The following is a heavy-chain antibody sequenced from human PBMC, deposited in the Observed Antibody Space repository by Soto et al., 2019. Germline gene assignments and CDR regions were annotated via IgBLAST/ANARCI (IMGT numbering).Heavy chain of an antibody. CDR1: GFTFSDHY. J-gene: IGHJ4*02. V-gene: IGHV3-72*01. CDR2: TRNKANSYTT. D-gene: IGHD4-17*01. Sequence: EVQLVESGGGLVQPGGSLRLSCAASGFTFSDHYMDWVRQAPGKGLEWVGRTRNKANSYTTEYAASVKGRFTISRDDSKNSLYLQMNSLKTEDTAVYYCAGDSTGDYLFDYWGQGTLVTVSS. CDR3: AGDSTGDYLFDY.